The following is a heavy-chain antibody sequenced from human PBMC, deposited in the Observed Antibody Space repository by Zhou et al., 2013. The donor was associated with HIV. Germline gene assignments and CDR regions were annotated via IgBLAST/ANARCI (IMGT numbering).Heavy chain of an antibody. V-gene: IGHV1-69*16. CDR2: TVLRLGEV. J-gene: IGHJ3*02. CDR1: GDTSTSHT. CDR3: ARGGRYYDSAFDI. Sequence: QVQSVQSGAEVRKPGSSVKVSCKTSGDTSTSHTVSWVRQVPGHGLEWMGGTVLRLGEVSYAQVFQDRVTITTDDARGTAHMELSSLRCEDTAVYYCARGGRYYDSAFDIWGQGTMVTVSS. D-gene: IGHD3-22*01.